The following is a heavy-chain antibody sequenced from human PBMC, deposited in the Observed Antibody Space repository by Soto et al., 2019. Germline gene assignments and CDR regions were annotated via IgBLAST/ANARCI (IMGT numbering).Heavy chain of an antibody. CDR2: ISSSSSYI. D-gene: IGHD5-12*01. CDR3: ARDRDIVATIPTFYYYYGMDV. J-gene: IGHJ6*02. Sequence: EVQLVESGGGLVKPGGSLRLSCAASGFTFSSYSMNWVRQAPGKGLEWVSSISSSSSYIYYADSVKGRFTISRDNAKNSLYLQMNSLRAEDTAVYYCARDRDIVATIPTFYYYYGMDVWGQGITVTVSS. V-gene: IGHV3-21*01. CDR1: GFTFSSYS.